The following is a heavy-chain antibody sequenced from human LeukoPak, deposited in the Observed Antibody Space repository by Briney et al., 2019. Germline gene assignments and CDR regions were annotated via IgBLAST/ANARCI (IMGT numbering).Heavy chain of an antibody. CDR3: ARVEGELRFLEGCWFDP. J-gene: IGHJ5*02. CDR2: IIPIFGTA. D-gene: IGHD3-3*01. Sequence: SVKVSCKASGGTFSSCAISWVRQAPGQGLEWMGGIIPIFGTANYAQKFQGRVTITADESTSTAYMELSSLRSEDTAVYYCARVEGELRFLEGCWFDPWGQGTLVTVSS. V-gene: IGHV1-69*01. CDR1: GGTFSSCA.